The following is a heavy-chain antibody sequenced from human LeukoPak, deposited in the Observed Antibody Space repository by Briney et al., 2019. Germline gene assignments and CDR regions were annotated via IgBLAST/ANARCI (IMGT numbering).Heavy chain of an antibody. CDR3: ARAGRYYDSSGYLDMDV. CDR1: GGTFSSYA. Sequence: GASVKVSCKASGGTFSSYAISWVRQAPGQGLEWMGGIVPIFGTTRYTQKFRGRVTITADESTSTAYMELSSLKSEDTAVFYCARAGRYYDSSGYLDMDVWGQGTTVTVS. V-gene: IGHV1-69*13. CDR2: IVPIFGTT. D-gene: IGHD3-22*01. J-gene: IGHJ6*02.